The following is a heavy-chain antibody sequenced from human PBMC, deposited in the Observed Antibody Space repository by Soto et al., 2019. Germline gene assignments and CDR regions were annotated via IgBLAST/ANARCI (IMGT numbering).Heavy chain of an antibody. D-gene: IGHD6-19*01. V-gene: IGHV1-18*01. Sequence: ASVKVSCKASGYSFSNYGFIWVRQAPGQGLEWMGWINPYNGNTNYAQKFQGRVAMTTDTSTSTAYMELRSLRYDDTAMYYCTRAFANSAWFCDYWGQGTLVTVSS. CDR1: GYSFSNYG. J-gene: IGHJ4*02. CDR2: INPYNGNT. CDR3: TRAFANSAWFCDY.